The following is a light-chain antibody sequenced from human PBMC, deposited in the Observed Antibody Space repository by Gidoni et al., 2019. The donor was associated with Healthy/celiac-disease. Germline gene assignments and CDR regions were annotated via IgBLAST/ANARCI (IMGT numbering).Light chain of an antibody. CDR3: QQYNSYSWT. Sequence: DIQMTQSPSTLSASVGDRVTITCRASQSISSWLAWYQQKPGNAPKLLIYKASSLESWVPSRFRGSGSGTEFTLTISSLQPDDFATYYCQQYNSYSWTFGQGTKVEIK. J-gene: IGKJ1*01. CDR2: KAS. CDR1: QSISSW. V-gene: IGKV1-5*03.